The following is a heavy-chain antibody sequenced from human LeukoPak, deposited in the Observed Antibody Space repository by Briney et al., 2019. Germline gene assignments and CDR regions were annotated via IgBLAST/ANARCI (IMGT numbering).Heavy chain of an antibody. V-gene: IGHV4-34*01. Sequence: SETLSLTCTVSGGSISSYYWSWIRQPPGKGLEWIGEINHSGSTNYNPSLKSRVTISVDTSKNQFSLKLSSVTAADTAVYYCARDYGSGSYFDYWGQGTLVTVSS. CDR3: ARDYGSGSYFDY. D-gene: IGHD3-10*01. J-gene: IGHJ4*02. CDR2: INHSGST. CDR1: GGSISSYY.